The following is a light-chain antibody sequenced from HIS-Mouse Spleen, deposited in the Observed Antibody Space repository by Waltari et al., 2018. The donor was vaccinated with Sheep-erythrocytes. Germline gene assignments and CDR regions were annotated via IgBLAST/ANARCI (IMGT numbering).Light chain of an antibody. CDR2: SNN. J-gene: IGLJ2*01. CDR3: AAWDDSLNGHVV. Sequence: SVLTQPPSASGTPGQRVTISCSGSSSNIGSNTVNWYQQLPGTAPKLLIYSNNQRPSGVPYRFSGSKSGTSASLAISGLQSEDEADYYCAAWDDSLNGHVVFGGGTKLTVL. V-gene: IGLV1-44*01. CDR1: SSNIGSNT.